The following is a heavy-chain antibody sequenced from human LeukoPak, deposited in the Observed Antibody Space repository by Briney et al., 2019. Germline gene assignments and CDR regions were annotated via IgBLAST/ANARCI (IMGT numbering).Heavy chain of an antibody. D-gene: IGHD5-18*01. CDR3: ARGGRSAMVIYYFDY. V-gene: IGHV4-34*01. CDR1: GGSFSGYY. Sequence: SETLSLTCAVYGGSFSGYYWSWIRQPPGKGLEWIGEINHSGSINYNPSLKSRVTISVDTSKNQFSLKLSSVTAADTAVYYCARGGRSAMVIYYFDYWGQGTLVTVSS. CDR2: INHSGSI. J-gene: IGHJ4*02.